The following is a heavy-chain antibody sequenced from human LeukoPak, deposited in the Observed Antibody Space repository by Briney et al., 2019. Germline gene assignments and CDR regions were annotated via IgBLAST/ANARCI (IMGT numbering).Heavy chain of an antibody. D-gene: IGHD1-26*01. J-gene: IGHJ4*02. CDR1: GFTFSGSA. Sequence: GGSLKLSCAASGFTFSGSAIHWVRQASGKGLEWVGRIRSKANSYATAYAESVKGRFTIARDDSKNTAYLQMNSLKTEDAAVYYCTRWEMGATHPFDYWGQGTLVTVSS. CDR2: IRSKANSYAT. V-gene: IGHV3-73*01. CDR3: TRWEMGATHPFDY.